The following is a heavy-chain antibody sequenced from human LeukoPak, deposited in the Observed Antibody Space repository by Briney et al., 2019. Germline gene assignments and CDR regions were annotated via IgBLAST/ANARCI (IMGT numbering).Heavy chain of an antibody. CDR1: GFTFSGYY. V-gene: IGHV1-2*02. Sequence: ASVKVSCKASGFTFSGYYMHWVRQAPGQGLEWMAWISPNSGGTNYVQKLQGRVTVTRGTSISTDYMEISGLTSDDTALYYCAREPSGSGGYDYWGQGTLVTVSS. CDR3: AREPSGSGGYDY. CDR2: ISPNSGGT. J-gene: IGHJ4*02. D-gene: IGHD3-10*01.